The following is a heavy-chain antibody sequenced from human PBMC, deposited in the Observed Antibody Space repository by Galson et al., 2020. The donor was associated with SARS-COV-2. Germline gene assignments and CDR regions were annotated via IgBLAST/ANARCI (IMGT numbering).Heavy chain of an antibody. CDR1: GGSFRGYS. V-gene: IGHV4-34*01. Sequence: SDTLSLTCAVFGGSFRGYSWSWIRQPPGKGLEWIGEISHSGSTNYNPSLKSRVAISVDTTKNQFCLRMTSVSAADTAVYFCARVDRPGYRSSWALDSWGQGTLVTVSS. CDR2: ISHSGST. J-gene: IGHJ4*02. CDR3: ARVDRPGYRSSWALDS. D-gene: IGHD6-13*01.